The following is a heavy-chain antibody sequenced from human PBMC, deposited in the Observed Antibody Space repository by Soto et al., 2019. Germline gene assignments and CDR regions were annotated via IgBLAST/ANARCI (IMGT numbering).Heavy chain of an antibody. V-gene: IGHV1-18*01. J-gene: IGHJ2*01. CDR3: ARMGELRGRAARFLGKRYFDL. CDR2: ISAYNGNT. CDR1: GYTFTSYG. Sequence: QVQLVQSGAEVKKPGASVKVSCKASGYTFTSYGISWVRQAPGQGLERMGWISAYNGNTNYAQKLQGRVTMTTDTSTSTAYMELRNLRSDDTAVYYCARMGELRGRAARFLGKRYFDLWGRGTLVTVSS. D-gene: IGHD3-16*01.